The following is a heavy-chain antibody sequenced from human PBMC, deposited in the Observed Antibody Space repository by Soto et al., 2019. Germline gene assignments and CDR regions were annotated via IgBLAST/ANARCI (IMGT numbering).Heavy chain of an antibody. V-gene: IGHV1-69*02. Sequence: ASVKVSCKASGGTFSSYTISWVRQAPGQGLEWKGRIIPILGIENYAQKFQGRVTITADKSTSTAYMELSSLRSEDTAVYYCARYRYSYYDFWSGSLPYYYFGMDVWGQGTTVTVSS. J-gene: IGHJ6*02. CDR1: GGTFSSYT. D-gene: IGHD3-3*01. CDR3: ARYRYSYYDFWSGSLPYYYFGMDV. CDR2: IIPILGIE.